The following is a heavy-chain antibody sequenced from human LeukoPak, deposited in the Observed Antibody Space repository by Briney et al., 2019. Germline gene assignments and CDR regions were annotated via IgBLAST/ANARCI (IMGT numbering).Heavy chain of an antibody. Sequence: GGSLRLSCAASGFIFSSYSINWVRQAPGKGLEWLSYISSSSSAINYADSVKGRFTISRDNAKNSLYLQMNSLRAEDTAVYYCAREDSENFDYWGQGTLVTVSS. CDR1: GFIFSSYS. J-gene: IGHJ4*02. V-gene: IGHV3-48*01. CDR3: AREDSENFDY. D-gene: IGHD3/OR15-3a*01. CDR2: ISSSSSAI.